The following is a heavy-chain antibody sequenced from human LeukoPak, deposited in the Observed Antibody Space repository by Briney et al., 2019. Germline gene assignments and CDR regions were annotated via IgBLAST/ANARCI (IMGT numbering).Heavy chain of an antibody. Sequence: PGGSLRLSCAASGFTFISYAMHWVRQAPGKGLEWVSGITGNGGTTYYADSVKGRFTISRDNSRNTVYLQMNSLRAEDTAVYYCARDPGYCSGGSCQYYYYYYMDVWGKGTTVTVSS. CDR1: GFTFISYA. V-gene: IGHV3-23*01. CDR2: ITGNGGTT. J-gene: IGHJ6*03. CDR3: ARDPGYCSGGSCQYYYYYYMDV. D-gene: IGHD2-15*01.